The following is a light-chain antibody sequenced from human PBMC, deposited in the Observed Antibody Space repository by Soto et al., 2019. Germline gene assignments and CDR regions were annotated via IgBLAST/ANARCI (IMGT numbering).Light chain of an antibody. Sequence: DLQMTQSPSSLSASVGDRVTITCRASQSIRSDLNWYQQRPGKAPKLLIYTTSNLESGVPSRFSGRGSGTDFTLTINNLQLEDFGTYFCQQGFSRPRTFGLGTTVEVK. CDR3: QQGFSRPRT. V-gene: IGKV1-39*01. CDR1: QSIRSD. J-gene: IGKJ1*01. CDR2: TTS.